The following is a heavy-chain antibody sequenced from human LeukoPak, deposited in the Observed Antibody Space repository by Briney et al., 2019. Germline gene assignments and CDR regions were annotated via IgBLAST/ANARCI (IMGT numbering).Heavy chain of an antibody. V-gene: IGHV3-53*01. D-gene: IGHD2-2*01. J-gene: IGHJ4*02. CDR2: IYSGGST. Sequence: PGGSLRLSCAASGFTVSSNYMSWVRQAPGKGLEWVSVIYSGGSTYYADSVKGRYTISRDNSKNTLYLQINSLRAEDTAVYYCARDLCSSTSCYHDYWGQGTLVTVSS. CDR3: ARDLCSSTSCYHDY. CDR1: GFTVSSNY.